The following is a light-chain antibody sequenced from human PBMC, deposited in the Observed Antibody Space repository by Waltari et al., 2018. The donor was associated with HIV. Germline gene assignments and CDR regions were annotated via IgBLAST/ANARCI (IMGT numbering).Light chain of an antibody. Sequence: DIVMTQSPLSLPVALGQPSSISCRSSPSLVYSDGNTYVDWIQQRPGQSPRRLLYKVSDRDFGVPDRVSGSGLGSDFTLKISRVEAEDVGVYYCMQGTHLPYTFGQGTKLEIK. CDR3: MQGTHLPYT. J-gene: IGKJ2*01. CDR2: KVS. V-gene: IGKV2-30*01. CDR1: PSLVYSDGNTY.